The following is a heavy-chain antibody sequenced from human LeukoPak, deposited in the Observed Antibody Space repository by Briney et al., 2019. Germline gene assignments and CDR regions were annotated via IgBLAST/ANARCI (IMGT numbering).Heavy chain of an antibody. D-gene: IGHD2-2*02. V-gene: IGHV4-34*01. CDR2: INHSGST. CDR3: ARQASHTSCYNY. J-gene: IGHJ4*02. Sequence: SETLSLTCAVYGGSFSGYYWSWIRQPPGKGLEWIGEINHSGSTDYNPSLKSRVTISVDTSKNQFSLKLSSVTAADTAVYYCARQASHTSCYNYWGQGTLVTVSS. CDR1: GGSFSGYY.